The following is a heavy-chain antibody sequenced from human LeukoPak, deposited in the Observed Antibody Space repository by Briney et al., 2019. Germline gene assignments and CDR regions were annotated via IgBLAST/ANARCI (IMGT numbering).Heavy chain of an antibody. CDR3: AREELSLTLRFDP. CDR1: GYTFTSYY. Sequence: ASVKVSCKAPGYTFTSYYMHWVRQAPGQGLEWMGIINPSGGSTSYAQKFQGKVTMTRDMSTSTVYMELSSLRSEDTAVYYCAREELSLTLRFDPWGQGTLVTVSS. J-gene: IGHJ5*02. V-gene: IGHV1-46*01. CDR2: INPSGGST. D-gene: IGHD1-7*01.